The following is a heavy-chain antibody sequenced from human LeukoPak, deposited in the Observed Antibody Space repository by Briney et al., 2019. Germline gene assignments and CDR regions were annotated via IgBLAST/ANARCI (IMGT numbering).Heavy chain of an antibody. Sequence: ASVEVSCKASGYTFTGYYMHWVRQAPGQGLEWMGRINPNSGGTNYAQKFQGRVTMTRDTSISTAYMELSRLRSDDTAVYYCARDAYSGSYSYYFDYWGQGTLVTVSS. CDR2: INPNSGGT. CDR1: GYTFTGYY. J-gene: IGHJ4*02. CDR3: ARDAYSGSYSYYFDY. D-gene: IGHD1-26*01. V-gene: IGHV1-2*06.